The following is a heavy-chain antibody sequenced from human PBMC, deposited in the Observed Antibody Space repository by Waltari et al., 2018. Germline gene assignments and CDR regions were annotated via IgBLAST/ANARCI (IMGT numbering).Heavy chain of an antibody. Sequence: QVQLVQSGAEVKKPGSSVKVSCKASGGTFSSYAISWVRQAPGQGLEWMGGVIPIFGTANYAQKFQGRVTITTDESTSTAYMELSSLRSEDTAVYYCARAHYDFWSGHAYYFDYWGQGTLVTVSS. CDR1: GGTFSSYA. CDR3: ARAHYDFWSGHAYYFDY. V-gene: IGHV1-69*05. J-gene: IGHJ4*02. CDR2: VIPIFGTA. D-gene: IGHD3-3*01.